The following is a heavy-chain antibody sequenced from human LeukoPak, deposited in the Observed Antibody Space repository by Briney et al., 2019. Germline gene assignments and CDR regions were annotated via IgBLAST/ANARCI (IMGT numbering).Heavy chain of an antibody. Sequence: GGSLRLSCAASGFTFNNYWMHWVRQAPGKGLVWVSRIKGDGSGTSYADSVKGRFTISRDNVKNTLYLQMDSLRAEDTAVYYCATSLGPLTEYWGQGTLVTVSS. CDR3: ATSLGPLTEY. CDR2: IKGDGSGT. D-gene: IGHD7-27*01. J-gene: IGHJ4*02. V-gene: IGHV3-74*01. CDR1: GFTFNNYW.